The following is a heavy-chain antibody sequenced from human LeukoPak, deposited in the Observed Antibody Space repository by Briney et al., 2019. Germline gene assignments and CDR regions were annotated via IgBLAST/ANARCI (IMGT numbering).Heavy chain of an antibody. J-gene: IGHJ4*02. CDR3: ARYCSSTSCYTNFDY. Sequence: PSETLSLTCTVSGGSISSSSYYWGWIRQPPGKGPEWIGSIYYSGSTYYNPSLKSRVTISVDTSKNQFSLKLSSVTAADTAVYYCARYCSSTSCYTNFDYWGQGTLVTVSS. CDR2: IYYSGST. V-gene: IGHV4-39*07. CDR1: GGSISSSSYY. D-gene: IGHD2-2*02.